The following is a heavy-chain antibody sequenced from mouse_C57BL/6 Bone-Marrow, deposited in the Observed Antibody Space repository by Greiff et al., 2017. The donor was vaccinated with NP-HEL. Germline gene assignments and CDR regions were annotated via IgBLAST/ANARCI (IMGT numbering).Heavy chain of an antibody. CDR3: ARSGPIPIYYYGSSHWYFDV. CDR2: INPSNGGT. D-gene: IGHD1-1*01. V-gene: IGHV1-53*01. J-gene: IGHJ1*03. Sequence: QVQLQQPGTELVKPGASVKLSCKASGYTFTSYWMHWVKQRPGQGLEWIGNINPSNGGTNYNEKFKSKATLTVDKSSSTAYMQLICLTSEDSAVYYCARSGPIPIYYYGSSHWYFDVWGTGTTVTVSS. CDR1: GYTFTSYW.